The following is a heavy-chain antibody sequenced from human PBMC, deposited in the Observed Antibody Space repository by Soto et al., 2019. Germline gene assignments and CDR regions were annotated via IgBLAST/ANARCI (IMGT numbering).Heavy chain of an antibody. J-gene: IGHJ4*02. V-gene: IGHV1-2*02. CDR3: ARPPGYISDWYYFDL. D-gene: IGHD3-9*01. CDR2: ISPKSGGT. CDR1: GYSFIDYY. Sequence: ASVKVSCKAPGYSFIDYYMHWVRQAPGQGFEWMGRISPKSGGTNYAQKFEGRVTMTWDTSLNTAYMELSSLISEDTAVYYCARPPGYISDWYYFDLWGQGTLVTVSS.